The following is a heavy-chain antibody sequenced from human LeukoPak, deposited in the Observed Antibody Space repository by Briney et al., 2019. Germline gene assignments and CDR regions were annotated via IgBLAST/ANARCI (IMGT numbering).Heavy chain of an antibody. D-gene: IGHD2-8*01. J-gene: IGHJ4*02. Sequence: GGSLRLSCAASGFTFSNNAMSWVRQAPGKGLECVSAITGTIATGDPPYYADSVKARFTISRDNSRNTLYLQLNDLRAEDTAIYYCAKAFGTNGYFQLPIDFWGQGTLVTVSS. CDR1: GFTFSNNA. CDR3: AKAFGTNGYFQLPIDF. CDR2: ITGTIATGDPP. V-gene: IGHV3-23*01.